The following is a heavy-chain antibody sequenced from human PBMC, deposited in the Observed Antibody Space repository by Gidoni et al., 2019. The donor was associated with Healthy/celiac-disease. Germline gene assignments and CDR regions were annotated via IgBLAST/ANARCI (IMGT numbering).Heavy chain of an antibody. Sequence: QVQLQESGPGLVKPSGTLSLTCAVSGGSISSSNCWGWVRQPPGKGLEWIGEIYHSGSTNYNPSLKSRVTISVDKSKNQFSLKLSSVTAADTAVYYCAREVRDYYDSSGYYVAKSRFDPWGQGTLVTVSS. D-gene: IGHD3-22*01. CDR1: GGSISSSNC. CDR3: AREVRDYYDSSGYYVAKSRFDP. CDR2: IYHSGST. J-gene: IGHJ5*02. V-gene: IGHV4-4*02.